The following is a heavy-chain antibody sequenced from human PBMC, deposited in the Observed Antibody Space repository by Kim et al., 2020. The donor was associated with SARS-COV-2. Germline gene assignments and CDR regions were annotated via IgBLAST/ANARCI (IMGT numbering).Heavy chain of an antibody. CDR1: GFTFSSYW. J-gene: IGHJ4*02. Sequence: GGSLRLSCAASGFTFSSYWMSWVRQAPGKGLEWVANIKQDGSEKYYVDSVKGRFTISRDNAKNSLYLQMNSLRAEDTAVYYCARVLANYDFWRRGLSAYFDYWGQGTLVTVSS. CDR3: ARVLANYDFWRRGLSAYFDY. CDR2: IKQDGSEK. V-gene: IGHV3-7*01. D-gene: IGHD3-3*01.